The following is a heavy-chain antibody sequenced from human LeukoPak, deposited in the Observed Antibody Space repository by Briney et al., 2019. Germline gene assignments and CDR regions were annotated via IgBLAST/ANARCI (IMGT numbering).Heavy chain of an antibody. CDR2: INWNGGST. V-gene: IGHV3-20*04. Sequence: PGGSLRLSCAASGFTFDDYGMSWVRQAPGKGLEWVSGINWNGGSTGYADSVKGRFTISRDNAKNSLYLQMNSLRAEDTALYYCARGIGITTYSRLDDWGQGTMVTVSS. J-gene: IGHJ3*01. D-gene: IGHD3-22*01. CDR3: ARGIGITTYSRLDD. CDR1: GFTFDDYG.